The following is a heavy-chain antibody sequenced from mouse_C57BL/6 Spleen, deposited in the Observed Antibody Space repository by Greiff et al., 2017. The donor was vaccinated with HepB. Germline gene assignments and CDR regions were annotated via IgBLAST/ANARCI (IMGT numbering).Heavy chain of an antibody. CDR3: AREGNAWFAY. V-gene: IGHV1-18*01. D-gene: IGHD2-1*01. Sequence: VQLKQSGPELVKPGASVKIPCKASGYTFTDYNMDWVKQCHGKSLEWIGDINPNNGGTIYNQKFKGKATLTVDKSSSTAYMELRSLTSEDTAVYYCAREGNAWFAYWGQGTLVTVSA. CDR2: INPNNGGT. J-gene: IGHJ3*01. CDR1: GYTFTDYN.